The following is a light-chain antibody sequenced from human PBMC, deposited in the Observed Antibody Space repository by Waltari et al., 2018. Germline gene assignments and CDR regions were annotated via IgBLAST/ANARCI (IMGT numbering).Light chain of an antibody. CDR1: QFVSSSY. CDR2: GAS. Sequence: EIVLTQSPGTLSLSPGERATLSCRASQFVSSSYLAWYQQNPGQAPGLLIYGASIRATGIPDRFSGSGSGTDFTLTISRLEPEDFAVYYCQQCGSSPWTFGQGTKVEIK. V-gene: IGKV3-20*01. CDR3: QQCGSSPWT. J-gene: IGKJ1*01.